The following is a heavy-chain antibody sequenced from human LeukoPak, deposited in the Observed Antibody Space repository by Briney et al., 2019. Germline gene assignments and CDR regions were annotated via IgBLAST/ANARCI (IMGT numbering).Heavy chain of an antibody. J-gene: IGHJ5*02. CDR2: IIPIFGIA. Sequence: SVKVSCKASGGTFSSYAISWVRQAPGQGLEWMRRIIPIFGIANYAQKFQGRVTITADKSTSTAYMELSSLRSEDTAVYYCARSPVGSSWYNWFDPWGQGTLVTVSS. D-gene: IGHD6-13*01. V-gene: IGHV1-69*04. CDR1: GGTFSSYA. CDR3: ARSPVGSSWYNWFDP.